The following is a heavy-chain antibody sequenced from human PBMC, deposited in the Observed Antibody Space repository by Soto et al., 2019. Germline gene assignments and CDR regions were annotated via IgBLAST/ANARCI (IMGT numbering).Heavy chain of an antibody. D-gene: IGHD3-16*02. CDR3: ARTVIGGFDY. J-gene: IGHJ4*02. V-gene: IGHV4-59*01. Sequence: QVKLQESGPGLVKPSETLSLTCTVSGGSISSDYWSWIRQPPGKGLEWIAYIYYSGSTNYNPSLKSRVAISGDTSKNQFPLKLSSVTAADTAVYYCARTVIGGFDYWGQGTLVTVSS. CDR2: IYYSGST. CDR1: GGSISSDY.